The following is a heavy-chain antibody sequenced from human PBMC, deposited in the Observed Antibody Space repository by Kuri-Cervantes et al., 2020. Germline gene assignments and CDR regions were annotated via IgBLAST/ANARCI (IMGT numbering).Heavy chain of an antibody. J-gene: IGHJ4*02. Sequence: GESLKISCAASGFTFSSYWMSWVRQAPGKGLEWVGRIKSKTDGGTTDYAAPVKGRFTISRDDSKNMLYLQMNSLKTEDTAVYYCTTVGLWFGELGEIAGFDYWGQGTLVTVSS. CDR2: IKSKTDGGTT. D-gene: IGHD3-10*01. V-gene: IGHV3-15*01. CDR1: GFTFSSYW. CDR3: TTVGLWFGELGEIAGFDY.